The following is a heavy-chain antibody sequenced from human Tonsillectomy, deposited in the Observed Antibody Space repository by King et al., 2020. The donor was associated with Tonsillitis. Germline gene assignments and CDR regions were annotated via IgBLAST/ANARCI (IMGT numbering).Heavy chain of an antibody. D-gene: IGHD4-23*01. CDR1: GFIFSNAW. Sequence: DVQLVESGGGFVKPGGSLRLSCAASGFIFSNAWMSWVRQALGKGLEWVGRVKSGADGGTKDSAAAVRGRFSISRDDSKNTLYLQMNRLKTEETVGYFCDTDMGDDIGGNFAYFDYWGRGNVVTGAS. J-gene: IGHJ4*02. CDR3: DTDMGDDIGGNFAYFDY. CDR2: VKSGADGGTK. V-gene: IGHV3-15*01.